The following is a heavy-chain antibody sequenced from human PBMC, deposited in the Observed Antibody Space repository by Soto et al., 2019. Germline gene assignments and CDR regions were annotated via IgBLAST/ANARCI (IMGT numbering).Heavy chain of an antibody. CDR2: IYYSGST. CDR3: ARTYYDYVWGTLFDP. V-gene: IGHV4-59*01. D-gene: IGHD3-16*01. J-gene: IGHJ5*02. CDR1: GGSISSYY. Sequence: SETLSLTCTVSGGSISSYYWSWIRQPPGKGLEWIGYIYYSGSTNYNPSLKSRVTISVDTSKNQFSLKLSSVTAADTAVYYCARTYYDYVWGTLFDPWGQGTLVTVSS.